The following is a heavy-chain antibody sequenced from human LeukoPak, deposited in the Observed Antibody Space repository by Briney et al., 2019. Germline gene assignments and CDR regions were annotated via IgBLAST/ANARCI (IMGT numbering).Heavy chain of an antibody. V-gene: IGHV4-4*07. D-gene: IGHD3-3*01. Sequence: SETLSLTCTVSGGSVSNYYWSWIRQPAGKGLEWIGRTYISGSTNYNPSLKGRVSVSTDTSENQFSLKLSSVTAADTAVYYCARLYDFWSGFGFDPWGQGTLVTVSS. J-gene: IGHJ5*02. CDR2: TYISGST. CDR1: GGSVSNYY. CDR3: ARLYDFWSGFGFDP.